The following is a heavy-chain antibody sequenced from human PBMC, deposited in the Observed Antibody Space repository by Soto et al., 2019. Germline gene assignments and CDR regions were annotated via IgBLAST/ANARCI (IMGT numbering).Heavy chain of an antibody. D-gene: IGHD2-2*01. CDR1: GFTFSSYA. CDR3: ARDGPDCSSTSCYVYYYYYGMDV. Sequence: GGSLRLSCAASGFTFSSYAMHWVRQAPGKGLEWVAVISYDGSNKYYADSVKGRFTISRDDSKNTLYLQMNSLRAEDTAVYYCARDGPDCSSTSCYVYYYYYGMDVWGQGTTVTVSS. J-gene: IGHJ6*02. V-gene: IGHV3-30-3*01. CDR2: ISYDGSNK.